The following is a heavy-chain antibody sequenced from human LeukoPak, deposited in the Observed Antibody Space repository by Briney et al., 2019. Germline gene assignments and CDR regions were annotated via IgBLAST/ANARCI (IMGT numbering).Heavy chain of an antibody. Sequence: ASVKVSCKASGGTFSSYAISWVRQAPGQGLEWMGRIIPILGIANYAQKFQGRVTITADKSTSTAYMELRSLRSDDTAVYYCARGRSGWFDPWGQGTLVTVSS. V-gene: IGHV1-69*04. CDR1: GGTFSSYA. CDR3: ARGRSGWFDP. CDR2: IIPILGIA. J-gene: IGHJ5*02.